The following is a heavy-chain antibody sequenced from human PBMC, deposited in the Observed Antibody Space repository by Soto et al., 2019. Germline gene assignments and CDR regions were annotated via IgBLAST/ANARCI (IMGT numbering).Heavy chain of an antibody. CDR1: GYTFTSYG. V-gene: IGHV1-18*01. D-gene: IGHD3-22*01. CDR2: ISAYNGNT. CDR3: AIDYDSSGYSPSFDY. J-gene: IGHJ4*02. Sequence: ASVKVSCKASGYTFTSYGISWVRQAPGQGLEWMGWISAYNGNTNYAQKLQGRVTMTTDTSTSTAYMELRSLRSDDTAVYYCAIDYDSSGYSPSFDYWGQGTLVTVSS.